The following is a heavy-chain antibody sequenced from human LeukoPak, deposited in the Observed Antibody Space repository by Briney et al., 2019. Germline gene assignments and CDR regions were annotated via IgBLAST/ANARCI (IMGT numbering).Heavy chain of an antibody. CDR3: ARAKKAVAGFFDY. CDR1: GGSISSSSYY. J-gene: IGHJ4*02. D-gene: IGHD6-19*01. V-gene: IGHV4-39*07. CDR2: IYYSGST. Sequence: PSETLSLTCTVSGGSISSSSYYWGWIRQPPGMGLEWIGSIYYSGSTYYNPSLRSRVTISVDTSKNQVSLKLTSVTAADTAVYYCARAKKAVAGFFDYWGQGPLVTVSS.